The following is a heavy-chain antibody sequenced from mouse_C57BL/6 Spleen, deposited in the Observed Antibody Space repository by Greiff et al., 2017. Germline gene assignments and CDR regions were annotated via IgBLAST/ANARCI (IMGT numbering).Heavy chain of an antibody. CDR2: INPNNGGT. J-gene: IGHJ2*01. V-gene: IGHV1-26*01. D-gene: IGHD4-1*01. CDR1: GYTFTDYY. Sequence: VQLQQSGPELVKPGASVKISCKASGYTFTDYYMNWVKQSHGKSLEWIGDINPNNGGTSYNQKFKGKATLTVDKSSSTAYMELRSLTSEDSAVYYCARERLTGTGFDYWGQGTTLTVSS. CDR3: ARERLTGTGFDY.